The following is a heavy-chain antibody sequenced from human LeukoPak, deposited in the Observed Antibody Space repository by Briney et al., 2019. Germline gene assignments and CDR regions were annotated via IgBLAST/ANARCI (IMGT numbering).Heavy chain of an antibody. CDR1: GYTFTSYY. D-gene: IGHD3-16*01. CDR2: INPSGGST. J-gene: IGHJ6*03. CDR3: CKGGYYYYYMDV. V-gene: IGHV1-46*01. Sequence: ASVKVSCKASGYTFTSYYMHWVRQAPGQGLEWMGIINPSGGSTSYAQKFQGRVTITRDTSTGTVYMELTSRGSEDKALDFWCKGGYYYYYMDVWGKGTKVTVSS.